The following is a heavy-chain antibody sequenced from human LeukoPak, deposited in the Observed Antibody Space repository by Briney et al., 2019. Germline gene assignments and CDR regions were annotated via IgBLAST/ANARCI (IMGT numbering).Heavy chain of an antibody. Sequence: PSETLSLTCTVSGYSISSGYYWGWIRQPPGKGLEWIGRIYTSGSTNYNPSLKSRVTMSVDTSKNQFSLKLSSVTAADTAVYYCARDYYDSSGYRGTYYYYYMDVWGKGTTVTISS. CDR1: GYSISSGYY. CDR2: IYTSGST. D-gene: IGHD3-22*01. J-gene: IGHJ6*03. CDR3: ARDYYDSSGYRGTYYYYYMDV. V-gene: IGHV4-38-2*02.